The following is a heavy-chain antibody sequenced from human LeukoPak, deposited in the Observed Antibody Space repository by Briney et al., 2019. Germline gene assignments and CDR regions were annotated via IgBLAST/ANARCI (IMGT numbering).Heavy chain of an antibody. V-gene: IGHV1-2*04. CDR1: GYTFTGYY. CDR3: ARWVGDAFEI. D-gene: IGHD1-26*01. Sequence: ASVKVSRKASGYTFTGYYMHWVRQAPGQGLKWMGWINPNSGGTNYVQKFQGWVTMTRDTSISTAYMELSRLRSDGTAVYYCARWVGDAFEIWGQGTMVTVSS. J-gene: IGHJ3*02. CDR2: INPNSGGT.